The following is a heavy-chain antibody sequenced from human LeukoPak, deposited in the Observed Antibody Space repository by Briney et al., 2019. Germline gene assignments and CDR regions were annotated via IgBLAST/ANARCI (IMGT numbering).Heavy chain of an antibody. CDR2: INPNSGGT. Sequence: ASVKVSCKASGYTFTGYYMHWVRQAPGQGLEWMGWINPNSGGTNYAQKFQGRVTMTRDTSISTAYMELSRLRSDDTAVYYCARVLPPHYYDSSDHFDYWGQGTLVTVSS. J-gene: IGHJ4*02. CDR1: GYTFTGYY. V-gene: IGHV1-2*02. D-gene: IGHD3-22*01. CDR3: ARVLPPHYYDSSDHFDY.